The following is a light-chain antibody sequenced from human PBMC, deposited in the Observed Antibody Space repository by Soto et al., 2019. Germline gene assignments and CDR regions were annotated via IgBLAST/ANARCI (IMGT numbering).Light chain of an antibody. Sequence: IVFTQSPATPSLSPGGGASPSCRASHTISNNYLAWYQQKPGQAPRLLIFGASNRATGIPARFSGSGSGTDFTLTISSLEPEDFAVYYCQQRSNWITFGQGTRLEIK. V-gene: IGKV3-11*01. CDR1: HTISNNY. J-gene: IGKJ5*01. CDR2: GAS. CDR3: QQRSNWIT.